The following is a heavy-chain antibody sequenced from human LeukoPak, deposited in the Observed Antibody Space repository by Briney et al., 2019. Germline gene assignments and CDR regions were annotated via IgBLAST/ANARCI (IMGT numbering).Heavy chain of an antibody. D-gene: IGHD1-26*01. CDR3: ARDTRTFDY. V-gene: IGHV3-7*01. CDR2: IKQDGSEK. Sequence: PGKSLRLSCAASGFTFNNYGMHWVRQAPGKGLEWVANIKQDGSEKYYVDSVKGRFTISRDNAKNSLFLQMNSLRAEDTAVYYCARDTRTFDYWGQGTLVTVSS. CDR1: GFTFNNYG. J-gene: IGHJ4*02.